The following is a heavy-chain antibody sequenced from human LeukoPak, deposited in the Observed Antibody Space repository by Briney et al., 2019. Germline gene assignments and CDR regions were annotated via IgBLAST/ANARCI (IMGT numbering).Heavy chain of an antibody. J-gene: IGHJ5*02. D-gene: IGHD3-10*01. CDR2: VYYSGST. V-gene: IGHV4-59*01. CDR1: GGSISSYY. Sequence: SETLSLTCTVSGGSISSYYWSWIRQPPGKGLEWIGYVYYSGSTNYNPSLKSRVTVSVDTSKNQFSLKVNSVTAADTAVYYCARGRGPPQRSWFDPWGQGTLVTVSS. CDR3: ARGRGPPQRSWFDP.